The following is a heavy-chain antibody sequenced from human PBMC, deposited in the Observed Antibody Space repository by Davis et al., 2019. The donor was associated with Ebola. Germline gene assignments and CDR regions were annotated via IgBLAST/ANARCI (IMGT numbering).Heavy chain of an antibody. CDR3: ARAHFPTTSDH. D-gene: IGHD2/OR15-2a*01. CDR2: INPHNGNT. J-gene: IGHJ4*02. V-gene: IGHV1-18*04. Sequence: ASVQVSCKASGYTFTNYGITCVRQAPGQGLEWMGCINPHNGNTNYAQNAQRRVIMTSDTATTTAYMEVGSLRSDDTAAYYCARAHFPTTSDHGGQGTLVTVSS. CDR1: GYTFTNYG.